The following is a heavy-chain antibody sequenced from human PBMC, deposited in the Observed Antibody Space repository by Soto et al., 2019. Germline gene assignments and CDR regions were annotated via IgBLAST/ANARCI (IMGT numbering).Heavy chain of an antibody. CDR2: IKSKTDGGTT. Sequence: GGSLRLSCAASGFTFSNAWMSWVRQAPGKGLEWVGRIKSKTDGGTTDYAAPVKGRFTISRDDSKNTLYLQMNSLKTEDTAVYYCTTRYYYGSGSYYTPYYFDYWGQGTLVTVSS. CDR1: GFTFSNAW. V-gene: IGHV3-15*01. CDR3: TTRYYYGSGSYYTPYYFDY. J-gene: IGHJ4*02. D-gene: IGHD3-10*01.